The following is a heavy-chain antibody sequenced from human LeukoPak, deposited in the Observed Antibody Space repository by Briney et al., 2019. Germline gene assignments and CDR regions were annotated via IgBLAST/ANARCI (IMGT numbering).Heavy chain of an antibody. CDR1: GYTFTSYG. Sequence: ASVKVSCKDSGYTFTSYGISWVRQAPGQGLEWMGWISAYNGNTNYAQKLQGRVTMTTDTSTSTAYMELRSLRSDDTAVYYCARGGGIVVVPDDAFDIWGQGTMVTVSS. V-gene: IGHV1-18*04. J-gene: IGHJ3*02. CDR3: ARGGGIVVVPDDAFDI. D-gene: IGHD2-2*01. CDR2: ISAYNGNT.